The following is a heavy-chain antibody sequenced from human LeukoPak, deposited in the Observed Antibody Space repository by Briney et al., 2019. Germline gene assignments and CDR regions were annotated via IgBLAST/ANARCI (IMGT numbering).Heavy chain of an antibody. J-gene: IGHJ4*02. Sequence: PGGSLRLSCVASGFMFSDHAFHWVRQSPDKGLEWVALIGSDGSKKYYADSVQGRFTVSRENSKNTLFLQTNTLRADDTAVYFCARQMTSTRLFDSWGQGALVTVSS. D-gene: IGHD5/OR15-5a*01. CDR2: IGSDGSKK. CDR1: GFMFSDHA. CDR3: ARQMTSTRLFDS. V-gene: IGHV3-30*04.